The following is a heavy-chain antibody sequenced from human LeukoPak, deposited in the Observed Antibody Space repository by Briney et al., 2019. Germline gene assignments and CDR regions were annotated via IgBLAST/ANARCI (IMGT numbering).Heavy chain of an antibody. CDR2: ISWNSGSI. V-gene: IGHV3-9*01. J-gene: IGHJ6*02. CDR1: GFTFDDYA. Sequence: GRSLRLSCAASGFTFDDYAMHWVRQAPGKGLEWVSGISWNSGSIGYADSVKGRFTISRDNAKNSLYLQMNSLRAEDTALYYCAKDVTGWYPPYGMDVWGQGATVTVSS. D-gene: IGHD6-19*01. CDR3: AKDVTGWYPPYGMDV.